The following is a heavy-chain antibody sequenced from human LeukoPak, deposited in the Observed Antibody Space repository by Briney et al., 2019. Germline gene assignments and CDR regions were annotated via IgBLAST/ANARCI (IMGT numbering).Heavy chain of an antibody. CDR1: GFTFDDYA. J-gene: IGHJ4*02. Sequence: GGSLRLSCAACGFTFDDYAMHWVRPAPGKGLEWVSGISWNSDTILYSDSVKGRFTISRDNAKNTLYVQMNSLRAEDTALYYCAKTRTGLRYFDYWGQGTLVTVSS. CDR3: AKTRTGLRYFDY. CDR2: ISWNSDTI. V-gene: IGHV3-9*01. D-gene: IGHD3-9*01.